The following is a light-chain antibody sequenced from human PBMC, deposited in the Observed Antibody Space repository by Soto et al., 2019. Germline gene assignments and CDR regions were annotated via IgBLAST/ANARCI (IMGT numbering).Light chain of an antibody. CDR1: QSLNSN. V-gene: IGKV3-15*01. Sequence: TQSPATLSVSPGERVTLSCRASQSLNSNLAWYQQRPGQAPRLLIYDTSTRATGIPARFSGSGSGTESTLTISSLQSEDFVVYYCQQYNNWWTFGQGNKVEIK. CDR2: DTS. CDR3: QQYNNWWT. J-gene: IGKJ1*01.